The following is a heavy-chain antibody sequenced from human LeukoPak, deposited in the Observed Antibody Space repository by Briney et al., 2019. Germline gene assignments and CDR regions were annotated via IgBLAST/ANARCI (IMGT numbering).Heavy chain of an antibody. CDR2: IKQDGSEK. J-gene: IGHJ3*02. CDR3: ARVDYSDAFDI. Sequence: PGGSLRLSCAASGFTFSSYWMSWVRQAPGKGLEWVANIKQDGSEKYYVDYVKGRFTISRDNAKNSLYLQMNSLRAEDTAVYYCARVDYSDAFDIWGQGTMVTVSS. CDR1: GFTFSSYW. D-gene: IGHD3-10*01. V-gene: IGHV3-7*01.